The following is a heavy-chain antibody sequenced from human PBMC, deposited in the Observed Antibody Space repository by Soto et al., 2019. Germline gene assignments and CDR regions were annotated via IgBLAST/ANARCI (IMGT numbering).Heavy chain of an antibody. CDR3: ARIEYYDFWSGPGNNWFDP. Sequence: GGSLRLSCAASGFTVSSNYMSWVRQAPGKGLKWVSVIYSGGSTYYADSVKGRFTISRDNSKNTLYLQMNSLRAEDTAVYYCARIEYYDFWSGPGNNWFDPWGQGTLVTVSS. D-gene: IGHD3-3*01. CDR2: IYSGGST. J-gene: IGHJ5*02. CDR1: GFTVSSNY. V-gene: IGHV3-66*01.